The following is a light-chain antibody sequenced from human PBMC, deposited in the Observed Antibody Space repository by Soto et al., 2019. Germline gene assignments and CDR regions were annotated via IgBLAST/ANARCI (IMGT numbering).Light chain of an antibody. J-gene: IGKJ1*01. V-gene: IGKV1-5*01. Sequence: GDRVTITCRASQSISSWLAWYQQKPGKPPKLLIYDAYSLESGVPSRFSGSGSGTEFTLTISSLQPDDFATYYCQQYNIYLTFGQGTKVEIK. CDR1: QSISSW. CDR2: DAY. CDR3: QQYNIYLT.